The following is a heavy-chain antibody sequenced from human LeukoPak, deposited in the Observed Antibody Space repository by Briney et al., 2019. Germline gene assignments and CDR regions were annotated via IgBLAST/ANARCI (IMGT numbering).Heavy chain of an antibody. D-gene: IGHD2-2*01. CDR3: AREGTDCSSTSCYAGGYYYYYMDV. V-gene: IGHV4-34*01. CDR2: INHSGST. Sequence: PSETLSLTCAVYGGSFSGYYWSWIRQPPGKGLEWIGEINHSGSTNYNPSLKSRVTISVDTSKNQFSLKLSSVTAADTAVYYCAREGTDCSSTSCYAGGYYYYYMDVWGKGTTVTISS. J-gene: IGHJ6*03. CDR1: GGSFSGYY.